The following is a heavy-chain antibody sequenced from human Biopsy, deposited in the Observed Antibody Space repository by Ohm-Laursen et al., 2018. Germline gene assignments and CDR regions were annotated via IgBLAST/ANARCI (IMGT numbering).Heavy chain of an antibody. V-gene: IGHV1-69*11. J-gene: IGHJ5*02. D-gene: IGHD1-26*01. CDR2: IIPILRTT. CDR1: TGTFDSYG. Sequence: GASVKVSCKTSTGTFDSYGVTWVRQAPGQGLEWMGRIIPILRTTTYAPKFQGRVTFTADESTSTAYMELSSLTSDDTAVYFCARGEGSSWFDPWGHGTLVTVSS. CDR3: ARGEGSSWFDP.